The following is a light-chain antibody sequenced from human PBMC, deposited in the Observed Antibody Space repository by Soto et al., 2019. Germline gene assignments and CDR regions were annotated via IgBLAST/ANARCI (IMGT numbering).Light chain of an antibody. Sequence: EIVMTQSPATLSVTPGEISTVXXRASQSVSSYLAWYQQKPGQATRLLXYDASNRATGIPARFSGSGSGTDFTLTISSLEPEDFAVYYCQQRSNWPPITFGQGTRLEIK. CDR2: DAS. V-gene: IGKV3-11*01. CDR1: QSVSSY. J-gene: IGKJ5*01. CDR3: QQRSNWPPIT.